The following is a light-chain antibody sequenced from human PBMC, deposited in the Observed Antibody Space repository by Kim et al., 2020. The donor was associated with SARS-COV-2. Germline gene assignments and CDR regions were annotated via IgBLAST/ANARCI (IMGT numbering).Light chain of an antibody. CDR3: QQYYSTPPS. CDR2: WAS. Sequence: RPTLNCKSSQTVLYNSNNKNYLAWYQQTPGQAPTLLIYWASIRESVVSDRFSGSGSETDFTLTISSLQAEDVAVYYCQQYYSTPPSFGQGTKLEIK. V-gene: IGKV4-1*01. CDR1: QTVLYNSNNKNY. J-gene: IGKJ2*03.